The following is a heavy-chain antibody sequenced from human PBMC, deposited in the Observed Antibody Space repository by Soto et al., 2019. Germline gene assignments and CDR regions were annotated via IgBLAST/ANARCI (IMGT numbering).Heavy chain of an antibody. CDR2: ISPYNGDT. V-gene: IGHV1-18*01. J-gene: IGHJ4*02. Sequence: QVDLVQSGPEVKKPGASVKVSCKTFGYTFTSYGITWVRQAPGQGLEWVGWISPYNGDTYYAQDLRGRVTMTTDTSPSTAYMELRSLTYDDTAVYFCARGASSLPGFYWGQGTLVTVSS. CDR1: GYTFTSYG. D-gene: IGHD6-13*01. CDR3: ARGASSLPGFY.